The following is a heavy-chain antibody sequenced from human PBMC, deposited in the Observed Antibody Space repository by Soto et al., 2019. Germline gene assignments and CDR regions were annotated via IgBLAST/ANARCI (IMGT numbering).Heavy chain of an antibody. V-gene: IGHV1-18*04. Sequence: QVQLVQSGAEVKKPGASVKVSCKASGYTFTSYGISWVRQAPGQGLEWMGWISAYNGNTNYAQKLQGRVTMTTHTSTSTAYMELRSLRSDDTAVYYCAREQWLFSQYYYYGMDVWGQGTTVTVSS. CDR3: AREQWLFSQYYYYGMDV. D-gene: IGHD6-19*01. J-gene: IGHJ6*02. CDR1: GYTFTSYG. CDR2: ISAYNGNT.